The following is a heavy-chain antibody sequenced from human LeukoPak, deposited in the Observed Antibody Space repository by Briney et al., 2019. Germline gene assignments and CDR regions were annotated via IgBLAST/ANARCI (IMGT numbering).Heavy chain of an antibody. CDR3: ARADVVVVPAATGGYYYYGMDV. CDR2: MVVGSGNT. V-gene: IGHV1-58*02. Sequence: SVKVSCKASGFTFTSSAMQWVRQARGQRLEWIGWMVVGSGNTNYAQKFQERVTITREMSTSTAYMERSSLRSEDTAWYYCARADVVVVPAATGGYYYYGMDVWGQGTTVTVSS. J-gene: IGHJ6*02. CDR1: GFTFTSSA. D-gene: IGHD2-2*01.